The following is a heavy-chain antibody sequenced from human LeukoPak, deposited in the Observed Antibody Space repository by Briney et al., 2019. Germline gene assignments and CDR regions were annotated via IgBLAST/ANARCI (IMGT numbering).Heavy chain of an antibody. CDR2: IYPGDSDT. CDR1: GFTFTSYW. CDR3: ARRIYYYYGMDV. V-gene: IGHV5-51*01. J-gene: IGHJ6*02. Sequence: GGSLRLSCAASGFTFTSYWIGWVRQMPGKGLEWMGIIYPGDSDTIYSPSFQGQVTISADKSISTAYLQWSSLKASDTAMYYCARRIYYYYGMDVWGQGTTVTVSS.